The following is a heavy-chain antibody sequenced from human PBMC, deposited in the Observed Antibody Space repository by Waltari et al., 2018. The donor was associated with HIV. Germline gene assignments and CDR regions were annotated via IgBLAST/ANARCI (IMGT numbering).Heavy chain of an antibody. CDR2: IFYTAGS. V-gene: IGHV4-30-4*08. J-gene: IGHJ6*02. Sequence: VQLQESRPGLVKPSQTLSLSCSVSGGSVSTGDSYWTWVRQSPGKGLEWIGHIFYTAGSYYNPSLNKRVSTSLDKANNRVSLRLTSVTAADTAVYYCSRGGRTAAAYFGMDVWGPGTTVIVAS. CDR3: SRGGRTAAAYFGMDV. D-gene: IGHD6-25*01. CDR1: GGSVSTGDSY.